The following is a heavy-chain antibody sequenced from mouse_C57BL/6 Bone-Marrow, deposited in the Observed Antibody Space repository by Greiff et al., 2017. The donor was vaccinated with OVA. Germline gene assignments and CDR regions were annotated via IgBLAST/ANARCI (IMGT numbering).Heavy chain of an antibody. D-gene: IGHD1-1*01. J-gene: IGHJ1*03. Sequence: EVQLQQSGPELVKPGASVKLSCKASGYSFTDYNMNWVKQSNGKSLEWIGVINPNDGTTSYNQKFKGKATLTVDQSSSTAYMQLNSLTSEDSAVYYCSFYYGSSYRYCDVWGTGTTVTVSA. CDR2: INPNDGTT. CDR3: SFYYGSSYRYCDV. V-gene: IGHV1-39*01. CDR1: GYSFTDYN.